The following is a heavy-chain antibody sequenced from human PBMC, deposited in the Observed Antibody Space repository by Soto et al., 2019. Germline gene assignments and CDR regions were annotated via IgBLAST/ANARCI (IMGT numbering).Heavy chain of an antibody. J-gene: IGHJ4*02. CDR3: ARVGSSIAARPFDD. D-gene: IGHD6-6*01. CDR1: GGSFSGYY. Sequence: PSETLSLTCAVYGGSFSGYYWSWIRQPPGKGLEWIGEINHSGSTNYNPSLKSRVTISVDTSKNQSSLMLSSVTAADTAVYFCARVGSSIAARPFDDWGQGPLVTLAS. V-gene: IGHV4-34*01. CDR2: INHSGST.